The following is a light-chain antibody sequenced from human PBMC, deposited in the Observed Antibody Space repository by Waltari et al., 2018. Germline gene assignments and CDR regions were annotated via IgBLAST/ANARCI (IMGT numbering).Light chain of an antibody. CDR1: SRDLGTYDF. CDR3: LSYTTSYTWL. J-gene: IGLJ3*02. V-gene: IGLV2-14*03. CDR2: DVN. Sequence: QSALTQPASVYGSPGQSPTISCAGSSRDLGTYDFVTWYQQLPGTVPKLILFDVNKRPSGISARFSGSKSGNTASLTISGLLPEDEADYFCLSYTTSYTWLFGGGTRVTVL.